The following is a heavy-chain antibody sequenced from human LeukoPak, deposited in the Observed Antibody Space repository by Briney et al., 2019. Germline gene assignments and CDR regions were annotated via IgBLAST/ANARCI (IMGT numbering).Heavy chain of an antibody. CDR1: GFTFSSYS. D-gene: IGHD5-12*01. Sequence: TGGSLRLSCAASGFTFSSYSMNWVRQAPGKGLEWVSYISSSSSTIYYADSVKGRFTISRDNAKNSLYLQMNSLRAEDTAVYYCARVSISYSGYVGVDYWGQGTLVTVSS. V-gene: IGHV3-48*04. CDR3: ARVSISYSGYVGVDY. J-gene: IGHJ4*02. CDR2: ISSSSSTI.